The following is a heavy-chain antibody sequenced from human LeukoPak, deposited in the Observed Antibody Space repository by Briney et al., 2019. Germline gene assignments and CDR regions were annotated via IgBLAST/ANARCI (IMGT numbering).Heavy chain of an antibody. CDR1: GFTFSSYG. Sequence: PGGSLRLSCAASGFTFSSYGMSWVRQAPGKGLEWVSAISGSGGSTYYADSVKGRFTISRDNSKNTLYLQMNSLRAEDTAVYYCAKHRTMVRGVLNYWGPGTLVTVSS. CDR3: AKHRTMVRGVLNY. J-gene: IGHJ4*02. D-gene: IGHD3-10*01. CDR2: ISGSGGST. V-gene: IGHV3-23*01.